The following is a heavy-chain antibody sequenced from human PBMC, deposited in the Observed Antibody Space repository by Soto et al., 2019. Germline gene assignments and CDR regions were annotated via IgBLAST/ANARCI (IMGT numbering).Heavy chain of an antibody. CDR1: SGSISSNW. J-gene: IGHJ4*02. CDR3: ASYYDIFNGYTYDF. CDR2: IYHSGST. D-gene: IGHD3-9*01. Sequence: SETLSLTCAVSSGSISSNWWSWVRQAPGKGLEWIGEIYHSGSTNYNPSLKSRVTISVDKSKNQFSLKLSSVTAADTAVYYCASYYDIFNGYTYDFCGQGTLVLVSS. V-gene: IGHV4-4*02.